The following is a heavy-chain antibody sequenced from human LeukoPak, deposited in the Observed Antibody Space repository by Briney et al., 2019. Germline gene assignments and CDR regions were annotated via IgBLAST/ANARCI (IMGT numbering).Heavy chain of an antibody. V-gene: IGHV3-64D*06. D-gene: IGHD3-10*01. CDR3: GRFGDAFDI. CDR2: ISGNGEST. Sequence: GGSLRLSCSASGFTFSDYPMHWVRQAPGKGLEDVSAISGNGESTYYVDSVKGRFTISRDNAKNTLYLQMSSLRPEDTAIYYCGRFGDAFDIWGQGTMVTVSS. CDR1: GFTFSDYP. J-gene: IGHJ3*02.